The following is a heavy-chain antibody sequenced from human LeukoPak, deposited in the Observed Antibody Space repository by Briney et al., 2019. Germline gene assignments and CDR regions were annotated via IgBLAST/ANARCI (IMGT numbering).Heavy chain of an antibody. CDR3: ARDSRCSGGSCSYYFDY. CDR1: GFTVSSNY. D-gene: IGHD2-15*01. Sequence: GGSLRLSCAASGFTVSSNYMSWVRQAPGKGLEWVSVIYSGGSTYYADSVKGRFTISRDNAKNSLYLQMNSLRAEDTAVYYCARDSRCSGGSCSYYFDYWGQGTLVTVSS. J-gene: IGHJ4*02. CDR2: IYSGGST. V-gene: IGHV3-66*01.